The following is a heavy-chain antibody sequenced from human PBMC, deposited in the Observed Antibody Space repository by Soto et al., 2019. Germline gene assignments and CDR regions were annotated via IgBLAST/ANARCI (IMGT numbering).Heavy chain of an antibody. CDR2: TSASGDST. CDR3: ARHGGSGSFDY. V-gene: IGHV3-23*01. D-gene: IGHD6-19*01. J-gene: IGHJ4*02. Sequence: EVQLLESGGGLVQPGGSLRLSCAVSGFPFSSSAMSWVRQAPGKGLEWVSSTSASGDSTYYADSVKGRFTISRDNSKNTLELQMTSLRAEDTAVYYCARHGGSGSFDYWGQGTLVTVSS. CDR1: GFPFSSSA.